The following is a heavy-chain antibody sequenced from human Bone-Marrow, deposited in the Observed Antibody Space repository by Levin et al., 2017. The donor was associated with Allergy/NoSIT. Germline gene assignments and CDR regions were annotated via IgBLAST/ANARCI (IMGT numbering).Heavy chain of an antibody. D-gene: IGHD5-24*01. CDR2: IKEDGSEK. CDR1: GFTFSNSW. Sequence: ETLSLTCAASGFTFSNSWMSWVRQTPGKGLEWVANIKEDGSEKYYVDSVKGRFTISRDNAKNSLYVQMNSLRAEDPAVYYCARDQFRRATIGARWFDPWGQGTLVIVSS. J-gene: IGHJ5*02. V-gene: IGHV3-7*01. CDR3: ARDQFRRATIGARWFDP.